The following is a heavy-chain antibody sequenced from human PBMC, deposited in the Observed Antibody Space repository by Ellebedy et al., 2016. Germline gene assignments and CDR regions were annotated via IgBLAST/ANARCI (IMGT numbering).Heavy chain of an antibody. V-gene: IGHV3-15*05. J-gene: IGHJ4*02. Sequence: GESLKISCAASGFTFSNAWMSWVRQTPGKGLEWVGRIKSRTDGGATDYAAPVKGRFTISRDDSRNTLYLQMNSLKAEDTAVYYCSTLNCIPLADSWGPGTLVTVSS. CDR2: IKSRTDGGAT. CDR3: STLNCIPLADS. CDR1: GFTFSNAW. D-gene: IGHD6-19*01.